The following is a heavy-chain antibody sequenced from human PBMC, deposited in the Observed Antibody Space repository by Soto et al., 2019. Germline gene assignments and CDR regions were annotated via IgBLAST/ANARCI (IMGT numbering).Heavy chain of an antibody. V-gene: IGHV5-10-1*01. CDR1: GYSFAGYW. D-gene: IGHD3-22*01. Sequence: GESLKISCKGSGYSFAGYWITWVRQKPGKGLEWMGRIDPSDSQTCYSPSFRGHVTISVTKSITTVFLQWSSLRASDTAMYYCARQIYDSDTGPNFQYYFDAWGQGTPVTVSS. J-gene: IGHJ4*02. CDR3: ARQIYDSDTGPNFQYYFDA. CDR2: IDPSDSQT.